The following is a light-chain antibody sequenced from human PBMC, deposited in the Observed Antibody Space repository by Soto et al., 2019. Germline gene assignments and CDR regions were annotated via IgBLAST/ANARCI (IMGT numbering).Light chain of an antibody. CDR3: QQYNDRLWT. V-gene: IGKV3-15*01. Sequence: IVLSQSPATLSLSSGERVTLSCRASESVSTNLAWYQQKAGQAPRLLIYGASTRATGIPARFSGRGSGTEFTLTITSLQSENFAVYFCQQYNDRLWTFGQGTKVDI. CDR1: ESVSTN. CDR2: GAS. J-gene: IGKJ1*01.